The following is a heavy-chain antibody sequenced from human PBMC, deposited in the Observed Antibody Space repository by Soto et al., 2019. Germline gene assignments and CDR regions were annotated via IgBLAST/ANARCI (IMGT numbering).Heavy chain of an antibody. D-gene: IGHD6-13*01. V-gene: IGHV4-39*01. J-gene: IGHJ5*02. CDR2: IYYSGST. CDR1: CVSVSSGSYY. Sequence: PSEIMSLTGTVSCVSVSSGSYYWNWIRQPPGKGLEWIGSIYYSGSTYYNPSLKSRVTISVDTSKNQFSLKLSSVTAADTAVYYCAGSTSWFDPWGQGTLVTVSS. CDR3: AGSTSWFDP.